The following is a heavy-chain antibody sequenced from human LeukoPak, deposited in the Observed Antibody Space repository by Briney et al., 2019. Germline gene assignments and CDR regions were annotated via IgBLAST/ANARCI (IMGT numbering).Heavy chain of an antibody. V-gene: IGHV4-39*07. CDR1: GGSISSTYY. CDR2: NSGTT. CDR3: ASPASSLNYYGSGSSVKNYSYYSMDV. D-gene: IGHD3-10*01. J-gene: IGHJ6*03. Sequence: SETLSLTCTVSGGSISSTYYWDWIRQPPGKGLEWIGSNSGTTYYNPSLKSRVTISGDTSKNQFSLKLSSVTAADTAGYYCASPASSLNYYGSGSSVKNYSYYSMDVGAKGPRSPSP.